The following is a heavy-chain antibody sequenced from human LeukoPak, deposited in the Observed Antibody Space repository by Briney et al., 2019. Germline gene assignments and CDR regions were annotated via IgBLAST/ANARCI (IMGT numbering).Heavy chain of an antibody. Sequence: SETLSLTCTVSGGSISSYYWCWIRQPAGKGLEWIGRIYTSGSTNYNPSLKSRVTMSVDTSKNQFSLKLSSVTAADTAVYYCARDRPAAAVLSLYYYYYGMDVWGQGTTVTVSS. CDR1: GGSISSYY. D-gene: IGHD6-25*01. CDR2: IYTSGST. CDR3: ARDRPAAAVLSLYYYYYGMDV. V-gene: IGHV4-4*07. J-gene: IGHJ6*02.